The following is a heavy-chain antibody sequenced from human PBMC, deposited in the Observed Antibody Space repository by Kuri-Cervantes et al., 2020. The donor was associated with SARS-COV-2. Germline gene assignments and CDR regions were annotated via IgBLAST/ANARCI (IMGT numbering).Heavy chain of an antibody. D-gene: IGHD2-15*01. CDR2: INSDGSST. CDR3: AKRGGYCSGGSCSLPCQH. Sequence: GGSLRLSCAASGFTFSSYWMHWVRQAPGKGLVWVSRINSDGSSTSYADSGKGRFTISRDNAKNTLYLQMNSLRAEDTAVYYCAKRGGYCSGGSCSLPCQHCGQGTLVTVSS. J-gene: IGHJ1*01. CDR1: GFTFSSYW. V-gene: IGHV3-74*01.